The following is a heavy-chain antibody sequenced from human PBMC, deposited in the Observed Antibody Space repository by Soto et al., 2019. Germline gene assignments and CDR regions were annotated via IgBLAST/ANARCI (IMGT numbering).Heavy chain of an antibody. CDR1: GYTFTSYY. Sequence: ASVKVSCKASGYTFTSYYKHWVRQAPGQGLEWMGIINPSGGSTSYAQKFQGRVTMTRDTSTSTVYMELSSLRSEDTAVYYCARDPPYYYGSGSYYNLDYWGQGTLVTVSS. J-gene: IGHJ4*02. CDR3: ARDPPYYYGSGSYYNLDY. CDR2: INPSGGST. V-gene: IGHV1-46*01. D-gene: IGHD3-10*01.